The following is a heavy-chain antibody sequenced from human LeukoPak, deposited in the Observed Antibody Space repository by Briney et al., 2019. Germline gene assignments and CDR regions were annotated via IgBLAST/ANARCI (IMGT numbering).Heavy chain of an antibody. CDR3: ARVRDGYNDAYDI. CDR1: GYTFTNYD. Sequence: ASVKVSCKASGYTFTNYDINWVRQATGQGLEWMGLINPGGGNTNYAQNFQGRVTMTRDTSTSTVYMELSSLRSEDTAIYYCARVRDGYNDAYDIWGQGTVVTVPS. D-gene: IGHD5-24*01. J-gene: IGHJ3*02. CDR2: INPGGGNT. V-gene: IGHV1-46*01.